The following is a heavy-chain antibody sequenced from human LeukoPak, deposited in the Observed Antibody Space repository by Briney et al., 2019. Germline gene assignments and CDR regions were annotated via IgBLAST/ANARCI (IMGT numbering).Heavy chain of an antibody. V-gene: IGHV3-23*01. Sequence: GGSLRLSCAASGFTFSSYAMSWVRQAPGKGLEWVSAISGSGGGTYYADSVKGRFTISRDNSKNTLYLQMNRLRAEDTAVYYCAKESHTDYGDYQPFGNWGQGTLVTVSS. CDR2: ISGSGGGT. CDR3: AKESHTDYGDYQPFGN. D-gene: IGHD4-17*01. J-gene: IGHJ4*02. CDR1: GFTFSSYA.